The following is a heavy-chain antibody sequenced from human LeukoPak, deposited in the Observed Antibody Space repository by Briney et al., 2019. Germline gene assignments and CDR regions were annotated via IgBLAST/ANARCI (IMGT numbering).Heavy chain of an antibody. CDR2: ISAYNGNT. Sequence: ASVKVSCKASGYRFTSYGITWVRQAPGQGLEWMGWISAYNGNTNYAQKLQGRVTLTTDTSTSTAYMELRSLRSDDTAVYYCAREGYCSGGTCYSTMNWFDSWGQGTLVTVSS. CDR3: AREGYCSGGTCYSTMNWFDS. D-gene: IGHD2-15*01. J-gene: IGHJ5*01. CDR1: GYRFTSYG. V-gene: IGHV1-18*01.